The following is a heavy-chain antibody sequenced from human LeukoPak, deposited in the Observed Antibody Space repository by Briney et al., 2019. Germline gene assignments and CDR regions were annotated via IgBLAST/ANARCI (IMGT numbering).Heavy chain of an antibody. V-gene: IGHV3-23*01. Sequence: GGSLRLSCAASRYPFRRYTVSWLRQAPGKGLEWVSSISGSGGSTYSADSVKGRFTISRDNSKNTLYLQMNSLRSEDTVLFYWAKDRCCSYEIRHGAFDYWGQGTLVTVSS. J-gene: IGHJ4*02. D-gene: IGHD3-16*01. CDR3: AKDRCCSYEIRHGAFDY. CDR2: ISGSGGST. CDR1: RYPFRRYT.